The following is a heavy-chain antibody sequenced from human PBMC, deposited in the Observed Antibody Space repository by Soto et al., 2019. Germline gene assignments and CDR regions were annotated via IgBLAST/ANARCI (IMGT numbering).Heavy chain of an antibody. J-gene: IGHJ6*02. CDR2: SNPVDGVT. CDR3: ARTLEYYYGMDG. V-gene: IGHV1-46*01. CDR1: VYTFSNYF. D-gene: IGHD6-6*01. Sequence: QEQRVQSVAALKKPGASVKLSCKASVYTFSNYFIHWVRQAPGQGLEWMGISNPVDGVTHYSQGRVTMPRDTSTSTVYMELSSLTSDDTAIYYCARTLEYYYGMDGWGQGTAVTVSS.